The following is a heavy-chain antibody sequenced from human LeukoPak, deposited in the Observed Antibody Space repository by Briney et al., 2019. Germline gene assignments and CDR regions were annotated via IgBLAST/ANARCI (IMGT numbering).Heavy chain of an antibody. J-gene: IGHJ4*02. D-gene: IGHD5-18*01. CDR3: ARHGYTASHFFLDY. V-gene: IGHV4-4*07. Sequence: SETLSLSCSVSSGSITSYYLGWVRQPAGKGLEWIGRIYTTGRADYDASLQSRVAMSIDTSRKQFSLNLKSVTAADTATYFCARHGYTASHFFLDYWSQGAPVTVSS. CDR1: SGSITSYY. CDR2: IYTTGRA.